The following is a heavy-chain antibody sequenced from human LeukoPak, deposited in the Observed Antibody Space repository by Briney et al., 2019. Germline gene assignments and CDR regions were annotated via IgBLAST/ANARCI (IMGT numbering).Heavy chain of an antibody. J-gene: IGHJ4*02. CDR3: ARDFYHDSSGYNY. CDR2: IIPIFGTA. V-gene: IGHV1-69*05. CDR1: GGTFSSYA. Sequence: ASVKVSCKASGGTFSSYAISWVRQAPGQGLEWMGRIIPIFGTANYAQKFQGRVTITTDESTSTAYMELSSLRSEDTAVYYCARDFYHDSSGYNYWGQGTLVTVSS. D-gene: IGHD3-22*01.